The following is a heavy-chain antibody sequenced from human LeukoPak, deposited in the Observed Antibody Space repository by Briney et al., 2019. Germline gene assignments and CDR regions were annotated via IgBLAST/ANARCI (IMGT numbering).Heavy chain of an antibody. V-gene: IGHV4-4*02. Sequence: SETLSLTCAVSGGSISSSNWWSWVRQPPGKGLEWIGEIYHSGSTNYNPSLKSRVAISVDKSKNQFSLKLSSVTAADTAVYYCARDRGTPDYYDTSGYDYWGQGTLVTVSS. CDR3: ARDRGTPDYYDTSGYDY. CDR1: GGSISSSNW. D-gene: IGHD3-22*01. J-gene: IGHJ4*02. CDR2: IYHSGST.